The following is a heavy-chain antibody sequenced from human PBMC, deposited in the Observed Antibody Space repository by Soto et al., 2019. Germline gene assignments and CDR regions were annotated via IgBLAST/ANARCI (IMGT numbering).Heavy chain of an antibody. V-gene: IGHV3-30-3*01. Sequence: QVQLVESGGGVVEPGRSLRLSCAASGFTFSSYAMHWVRQAPGKGLEWVAVISYDGSNKYYADSVKGRFTMSRDNSKNTLYMQMNSLRAQDTAVYYCARDAPPHPVVVMTGYYYYGMDAWGHVTTVTVSS. J-gene: IGHJ6*02. CDR3: ARDAPPHPVVVMTGYYYYGMDA. CDR1: GFTFSSYA. D-gene: IGHD6-6*01. CDR2: ISYDGSNK.